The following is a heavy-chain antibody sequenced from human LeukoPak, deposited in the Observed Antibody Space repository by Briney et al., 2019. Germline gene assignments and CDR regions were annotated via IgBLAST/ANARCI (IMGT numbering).Heavy chain of an antibody. CDR1: GYTFTGYY. J-gene: IGHJ4*02. CDR3: ARTYCSSTSCLPLFDY. D-gene: IGHD2-2*01. CDR2: INPNSGGT. V-gene: IGHV1-2*02. Sequence: ASVKVSCKASGYTFTGYYMHWVRQAPGQGLEWMGWINPNSGGTNYAQKFQGRVTITADESTSTAYMELSSLRSKDTAVYYCARTYCSSTSCLPLFDYWGQGTLVTVSS.